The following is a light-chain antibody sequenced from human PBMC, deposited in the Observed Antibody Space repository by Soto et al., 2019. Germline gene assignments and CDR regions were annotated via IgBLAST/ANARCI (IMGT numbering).Light chain of an antibody. V-gene: IGKV1-13*02. Sequence: AILVTQSPSSLSASVGDRVTITCRASQDIRGALAWYQQKPGKAPKLLIYDVSTVQSGVPSRFRGRGSGTEFTLTITSLQPEDFATYYCQQFNIYPITFGQGTRLDI. CDR2: DVS. J-gene: IGKJ5*01. CDR3: QQFNIYPIT. CDR1: QDIRGA.